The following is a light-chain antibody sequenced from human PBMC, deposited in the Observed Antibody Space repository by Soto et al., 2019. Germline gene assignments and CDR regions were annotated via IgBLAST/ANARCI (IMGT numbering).Light chain of an antibody. J-gene: IGKJ3*01. CDR1: LSVSINY. CDR2: DAS. CDR3: QQYGSLPFT. Sequence: EIVLTQSPGTLSLSPGERATLSCRASLSVSINYLAWYQQKPGQAPRLPIYDASSRATGIPDRFSGSGSGTDFTLTISRLEPEDFAVYYCQQYGSLPFTFGPGTKVDIK. V-gene: IGKV3-20*01.